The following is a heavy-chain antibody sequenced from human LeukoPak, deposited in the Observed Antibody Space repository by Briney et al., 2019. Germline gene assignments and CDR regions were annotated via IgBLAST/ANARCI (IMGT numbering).Heavy chain of an antibody. D-gene: IGHD6-19*01. V-gene: IGHV3-30*18. CDR2: ISYDGSNK. CDR1: GFTFSSYG. J-gene: IGHJ4*02. Sequence: GGSLRLSCAASGFTFSSYGMHWVRQAPGKGLEWVAVISYDGSNKYYADSVRGRFTISRDNSKNTLYLQMNSLRADDTAVYYCAKSTYSSGWYTHSNDYWGQGTLVTVSS. CDR3: AKSTYSSGWYTHSNDY.